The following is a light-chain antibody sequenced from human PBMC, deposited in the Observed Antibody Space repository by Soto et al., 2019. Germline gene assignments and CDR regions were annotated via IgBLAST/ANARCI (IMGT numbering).Light chain of an antibody. CDR3: STYTTSSTVI. Sequence: QSALTQPASVSGSPGQSITISCAVTSSDIVNYNYVSWYQHHPGKAPKVLIYEVRNRPSGVSNRFSGSKSGNTASLTISGLQAEDEADYYCSTYTTSSTVIFGGGTKVNVL. CDR1: SSDIVNYNY. CDR2: EVR. V-gene: IGLV2-14*01. J-gene: IGLJ2*01.